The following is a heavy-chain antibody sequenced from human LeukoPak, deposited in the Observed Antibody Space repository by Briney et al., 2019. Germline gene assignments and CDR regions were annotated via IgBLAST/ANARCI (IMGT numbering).Heavy chain of an antibody. CDR3: ARDRCSSTSCYTLDDAFDI. Sequence: PWGSLRLSCAASGFTFSDYYMSWIRQAPGKGLEWVSYISSSGSTIYYADSVKGRFTISRDNAKNSLYLQMNSLRAEDTAVYYCARDRCSSTSCYTLDDAFDIWGQGTMVTVSS. V-gene: IGHV3-11*04. CDR2: ISSSGSTI. CDR1: GFTFSDYY. D-gene: IGHD2-2*02. J-gene: IGHJ3*02.